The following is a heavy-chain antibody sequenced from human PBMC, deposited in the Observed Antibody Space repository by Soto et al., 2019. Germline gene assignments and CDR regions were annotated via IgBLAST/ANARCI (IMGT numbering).Heavy chain of an antibody. V-gene: IGHV1-69*05. CDR3: ARQFDSDTSGYYYAY. CDR2: IMPIFGSA. Sequence: SVKVSCKASGGTFSTNTISWVRQAPGQGLEWMGGIMPIFGSANYAQKFQGRVTITTDEYTRTVYMELSRLRSEDTAVYYCARQFDSDTSGYYYAYWGQGTLVTVSS. CDR1: GGTFSTNT. D-gene: IGHD3-22*01. J-gene: IGHJ4*02.